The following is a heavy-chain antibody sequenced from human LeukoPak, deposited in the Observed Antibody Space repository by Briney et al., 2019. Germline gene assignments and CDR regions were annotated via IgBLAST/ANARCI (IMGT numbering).Heavy chain of an antibody. Sequence: PSGTLSLTCAVSGGSISSSNWWSWVRQPPGKGLEWIGYIYYSGTTNYNPSLKSRVTISVDTSKNQFSLRLSSVTAADTAVYYCARGARAPDIWGQGTMVTVSS. CDR2: IYYSGTT. D-gene: IGHD4/OR15-4a*01. J-gene: IGHJ3*02. V-gene: IGHV4-4*02. CDR3: ARGARAPDI. CDR1: GGSISSSNW.